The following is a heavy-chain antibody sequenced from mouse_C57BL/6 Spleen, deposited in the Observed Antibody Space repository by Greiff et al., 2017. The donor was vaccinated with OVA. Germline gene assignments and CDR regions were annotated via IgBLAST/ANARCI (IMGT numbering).Heavy chain of an antibody. V-gene: IGHV7-1*01. CDR3: ARDGNAMDY. Sequence: EVKLMDSGGGLVQSGRSLRLSCATSGFTFSDFYMEWVRQAPGKGLEWIAASRNKANDYTTEYSASVKGRFIVSRDTSQSILYLQMNALRAEDTAIYYCARDGNAMDYWGQGTSVTVSS. J-gene: IGHJ4*01. CDR1: GFTFSDFY. CDR2: SRNKANDYTT.